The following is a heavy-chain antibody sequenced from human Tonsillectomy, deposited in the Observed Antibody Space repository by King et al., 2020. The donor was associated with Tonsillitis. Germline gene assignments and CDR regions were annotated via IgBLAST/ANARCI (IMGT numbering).Heavy chain of an antibody. D-gene: IGHD6-13*01. CDR1: GGSISSSSYY. J-gene: IGHJ4*02. Sequence: QLQESGPGLVKPSETLSLTCTVSGGSISSSSYYWGWIRQPPGKGLEWIGSIYYSGSTYYNPSLKSRVTISVDTSKNQFSLKLSSVTAADTAVYYCAIHGGRIAAAGTAAVDYWAQGTLVTVPS. CDR3: AIHGGRIAAAGTAAVDY. V-gene: IGHV4-39*07. CDR2: IYYSGST.